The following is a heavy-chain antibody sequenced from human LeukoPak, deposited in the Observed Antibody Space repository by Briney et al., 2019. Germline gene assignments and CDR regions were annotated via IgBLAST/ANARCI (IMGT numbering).Heavy chain of an antibody. V-gene: IGHV5-51*01. CDR1: AYSFTSYW. CDR2: IYPGDSDT. J-gene: IGHJ6*03. CDR3: ARLGCSSTSCYSYYYMDV. Sequence: GESLKISCKGSAYSFTSYWIGWVRQLPGKGLEWMGSIYPGDSDTRYSPSFQGQVSTSADKTISTAYLQWSSLKASDTAMYYCARLGCSSTSCYSYYYMDVWGKGTTVTVSS. D-gene: IGHD2-2*01.